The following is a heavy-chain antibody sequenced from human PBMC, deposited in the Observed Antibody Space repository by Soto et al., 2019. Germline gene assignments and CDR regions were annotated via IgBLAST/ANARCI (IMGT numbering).Heavy chain of an antibody. D-gene: IGHD3-10*02. J-gene: IGHJ4*02. Sequence: SETLSLTCTVSGGSISSDAHCWGWIRQPPGKGLEWIGSIYYSGTTYYNPSLKSRVTISVDTSKNQFSLNLNSVTAADTAMYYCYMDVPPLYYFDYWGLGTLVTSPQ. CDR2: IYYSGTT. V-gene: IGHV4-39*01. CDR1: GGSISSDAHC. CDR3: YMDVPPLYYFDY.